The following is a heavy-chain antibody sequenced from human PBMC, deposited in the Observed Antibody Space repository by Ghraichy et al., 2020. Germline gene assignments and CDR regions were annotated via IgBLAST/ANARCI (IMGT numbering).Heavy chain of an antibody. CDR1: GFTFSSYW. J-gene: IGHJ4*02. V-gene: IGHV3-74*01. CDR3: ARDRSSSSWYSYFDY. D-gene: IGHD6-13*01. Sequence: GGSLRLSCAASGFTFSSYWMHWVRQAPGKGLVWVSLINNDGSTTTYADSVKGRFTISRDNAKNTMYLQMNSLRAEDTAVYYCARDRSSSSWYSYFDYWGQGTLVTVSS. CDR2: INNDGSTT.